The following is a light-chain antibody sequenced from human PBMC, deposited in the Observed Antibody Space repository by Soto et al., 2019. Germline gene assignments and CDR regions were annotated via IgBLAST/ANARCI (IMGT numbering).Light chain of an antibody. V-gene: IGKV3-11*01. J-gene: IGKJ5*01. CDR1: QSVGYS. CDR2: DAS. CDR3: QQRGSWPPT. Sequence: EIVLTQSPGTLSLSPGERATLSCRASQSVGYSVTWYQQRPGQAPKLLIYDASHRATGIPARFSGSGSGTDFSLTISGLEPEDFGVYYCQQRGSWPPTFGQGTRLEIK.